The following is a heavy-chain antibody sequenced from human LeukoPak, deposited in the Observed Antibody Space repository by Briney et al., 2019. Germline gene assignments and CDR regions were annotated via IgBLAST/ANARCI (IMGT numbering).Heavy chain of an antibody. CDR3: ARAETDTAMVPPDY. Sequence: GSLRLSCAASGFTFSSYAMHWVRQAPGKGLEWVAVISYDGSNKYYADSVKGRFTISRDNSKNTLYLQMNSLRAEDTAVYYCARAETDTAMVPPDYWGQGTLVTVSS. V-gene: IGHV3-30*04. CDR1: GFTFSSYA. J-gene: IGHJ4*02. D-gene: IGHD5-18*01. CDR2: ISYDGSNK.